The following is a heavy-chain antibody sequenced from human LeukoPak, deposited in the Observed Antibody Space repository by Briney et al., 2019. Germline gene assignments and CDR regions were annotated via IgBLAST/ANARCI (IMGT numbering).Heavy chain of an antibody. V-gene: IGHV4-30-4*01. Sequence: SQTLSLTCTVSGGSISSGDYYWSWIRQPPGKGLEWIAYMYYSGSTYYNPSLKSRVTMSADTSKNQFSLKLSSVTAADTAVYYCARGPNYYDSSGYTVGRTEGNFSYGYWGQGTLVTVSS. J-gene: IGHJ4*02. D-gene: IGHD3-22*01. CDR3: ARGPNYYDSSGYTVGRTEGNFSYGY. CDR1: GGSISSGDYY. CDR2: MYYSGST.